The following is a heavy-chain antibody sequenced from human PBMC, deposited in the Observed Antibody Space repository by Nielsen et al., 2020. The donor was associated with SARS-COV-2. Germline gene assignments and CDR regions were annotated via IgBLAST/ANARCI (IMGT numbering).Heavy chain of an antibody. D-gene: IGHD6-13*01. Sequence: LSLTCTVSGGSISSSSYYWGWIRQAPGKGLEWVSYISSSGSTIYYADSVKGRFTISRDNAKNSLYLQMNSLRAEDTAVYYCAREGAYSSSWLPFDYWGQGTLVTVSS. V-gene: IGHV3-11*04. J-gene: IGHJ4*02. CDR2: ISSSGSTI. CDR1: GGSISSSSYY. CDR3: AREGAYSSSWLPFDY.